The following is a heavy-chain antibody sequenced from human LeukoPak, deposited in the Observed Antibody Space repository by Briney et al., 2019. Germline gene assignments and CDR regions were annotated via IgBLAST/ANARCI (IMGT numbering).Heavy chain of an antibody. CDR2: IYYSGST. V-gene: IGHV4-59*08. CDR1: GASISGYY. D-gene: IGHD6-19*01. Sequence: SETQSPTCTVSGASISGYYWTWIRQPPGKGLEWIGYIYYSGSTNYNPSLKSRVTISVDTSRNHFSLKLISVTAADTAVYYCARIGYNSGWPAYWGQGTLVTVSS. CDR3: ARIGYNSGWPAY. J-gene: IGHJ4*02.